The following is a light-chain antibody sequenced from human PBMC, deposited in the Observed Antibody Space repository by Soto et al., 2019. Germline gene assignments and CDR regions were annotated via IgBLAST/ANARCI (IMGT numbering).Light chain of an antibody. CDR2: KNN. CDR1: SSNIGSNY. V-gene: IGLV1-47*01. Sequence: QSVLTQPPSASGTPGQRVTISCSGSSSNIGSNYVFWYQQLPGTAPKLLIYKNNQRPSGVPDRFSGSKSGTSASLAISGLRSEDEADSYSAAWDDSLSGHVVFGGGTKLTVL. CDR3: AAWDDSLSGHVV. J-gene: IGLJ2*01.